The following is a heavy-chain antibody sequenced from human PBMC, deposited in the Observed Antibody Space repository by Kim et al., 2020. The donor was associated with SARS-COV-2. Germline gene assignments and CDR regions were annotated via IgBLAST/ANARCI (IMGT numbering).Heavy chain of an antibody. J-gene: IGHJ5*02. CDR3: ARHAEWFGEFPWFDP. V-gene: IGHV4-39*01. D-gene: IGHD3-10*01. Sequence: PAPKSGVSISVDTSKNQFSLRMSSVTAADTAVYYCARHAEWFGEFPWFDPWGQGTLVTVSS.